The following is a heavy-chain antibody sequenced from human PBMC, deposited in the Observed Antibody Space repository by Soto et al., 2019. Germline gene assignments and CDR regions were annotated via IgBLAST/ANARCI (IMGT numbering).Heavy chain of an antibody. J-gene: IGHJ4*02. CDR1: GDSVSSNTAA. CDR2: TYYRSNWRH. V-gene: IGHV6-1*01. Sequence: SQTLSLTCAISGDSVSSNTAAWNWIRSSPSRGLEWLGRTYYRSNWRHDYAVSVRSRITVNPDTSKNHFSLQLNSVTPDDTAVYYCARGVAGSGFDLWGQGTLVTSPQ. D-gene: IGHD6-19*01. CDR3: ARGVAGSGFDL.